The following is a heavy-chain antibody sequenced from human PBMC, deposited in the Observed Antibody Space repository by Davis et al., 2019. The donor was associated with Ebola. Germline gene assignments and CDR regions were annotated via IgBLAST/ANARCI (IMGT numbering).Heavy chain of an antibody. CDR3: ARDHRGLFDY. CDR1: GFTFSDHY. CDR2: ISSSSSTI. Sequence: GESLKISCAASGFTFSDHYMDWVRQAPGKGLEWVSYISSSSSTIYYADSVKGRFTISRDNAKNSLYLQMNSLRDEDTAVYYCARDHRGLFDYWGQGTLVTVSS. V-gene: IGHV3-48*02. J-gene: IGHJ4*02. D-gene: IGHD3-10*01.